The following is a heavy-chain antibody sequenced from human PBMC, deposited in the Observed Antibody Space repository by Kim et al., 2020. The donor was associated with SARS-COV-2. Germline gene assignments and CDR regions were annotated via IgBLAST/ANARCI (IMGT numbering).Heavy chain of an antibody. J-gene: IGHJ4*02. V-gene: IGHV4-31*03. D-gene: IGHD3-3*01. CDR2: IYYSGST. CDR1: GGSISSGGYY. CDR3: ARGGTIFGVVTRPFDY. Sequence: SETLSLTCTVSGGSISSGGYYWSWIRQHPGKGLEWIGYIYYSGSTYYNPSLKSRVIISVDTSKNQFSLKLSSVTAADTAVYYCARGGTIFGVVTRPFDYWGQGTLVTVSS.